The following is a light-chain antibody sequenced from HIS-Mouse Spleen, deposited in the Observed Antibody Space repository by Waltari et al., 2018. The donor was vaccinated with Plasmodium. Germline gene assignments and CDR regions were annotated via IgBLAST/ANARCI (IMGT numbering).Light chain of an antibody. Sequence: QSALTQPASVSGSPGQSLTISCTGTSSDVGSYNLVSWYQQHPGKAPKLMIYEGSKRPPGVSNRFSGSKSGNTASLTISGLQAEDEADDYCCSYAGSSTFVVFGGGTKLTVL. CDR2: EGS. J-gene: IGLJ2*01. CDR3: CSYAGSSTFVV. CDR1: SSDVGSYNL. V-gene: IGLV2-23*03.